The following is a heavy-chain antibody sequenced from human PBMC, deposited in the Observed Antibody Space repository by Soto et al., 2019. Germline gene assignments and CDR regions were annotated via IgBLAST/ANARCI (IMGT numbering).Heavy chain of an antibody. CDR2: ISYDGSNK. CDR3: AKTPSYCGGDCYSPSQAFRAEYFQH. V-gene: IGHV3-30*18. CDR1: GFTFSSYG. Sequence: QVQLVESGGGVVQPGRSLRLSCAASGFTFSSYGMHWVRQAPGKGLEWVAVISYDGSNKYYADSVKGRFTISRDNSKNTLYLQMNSLRAEDTAVYYCAKTPSYCGGDCYSPSQAFRAEYFQHWGQGTLVTVSS. D-gene: IGHD2-21*01. J-gene: IGHJ1*01.